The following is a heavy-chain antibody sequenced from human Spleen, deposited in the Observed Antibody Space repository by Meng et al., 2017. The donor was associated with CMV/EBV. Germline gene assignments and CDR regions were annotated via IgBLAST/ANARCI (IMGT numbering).Heavy chain of an antibody. V-gene: IGHV1-2*02. CDR3: ASPGGVYGGKGLYYGMDV. D-gene: IGHD4-23*01. CDR1: GGSLSSYT. J-gene: IGHJ6*02. Sequence: ASVKVSCKASGGSLSSYTISWVRQAPGQGLEWMGWINPNSGGTNYAQKFQGRVTMTRDTSISTAYMELSRLRSDDTAVYYCASPGGVYGGKGLYYGMDVWGQGTTVTVSS. CDR2: INPNSGGT.